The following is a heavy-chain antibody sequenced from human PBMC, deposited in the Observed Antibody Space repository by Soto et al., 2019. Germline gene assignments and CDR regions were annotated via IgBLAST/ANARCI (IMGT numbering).Heavy chain of an antibody. D-gene: IGHD6-13*01. CDR2: INHSGDA. CDR1: GGSSSVCY. CDR3: ARRLIAAAGTGETIDY. Sequence: QVQLQPWGAGLLKPSETLSLTCPFHGGSSSVCYSSWLRQPPCTGLEWLGEINHSGDANYNPSLKSRITISIDTSKNQFSVRLSSVAVADTAMYYCARRLIAAAGTGETIDYWGKRPLVTVSS. V-gene: IGHV4-34*01. J-gene: IGHJ4*02.